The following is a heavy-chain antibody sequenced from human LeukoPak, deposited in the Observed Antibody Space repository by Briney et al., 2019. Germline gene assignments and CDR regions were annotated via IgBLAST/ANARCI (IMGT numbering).Heavy chain of an antibody. CDR1: GFSLSTSGVG. V-gene: IGHV2-5*02. D-gene: IGHD5-18*01. CDR3: AQIVCGYSYSHYYFNYMAV. J-gene: IGHJ6*03. Sequence: SGPTLVKPTQTLTLTCTFSGFSLSTSGVGVGWIRQTPGKALEWLALIYWDDDKRYSPSLKTRVRITKDTSKNQVVLKVTNMDPVDTGTYFCAQIVCGYSYSHYYFNYMAVWGKGTTVTVSS. CDR2: IYWDDDK.